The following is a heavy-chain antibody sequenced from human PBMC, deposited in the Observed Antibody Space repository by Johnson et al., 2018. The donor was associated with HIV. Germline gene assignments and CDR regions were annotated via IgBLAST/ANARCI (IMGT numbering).Heavy chain of an antibody. CDR2: TRNKANSYTT. CDR3: ARERGISGGFDF. J-gene: IGHJ3*01. CDR1: GFTFSDHY. Sequence: VQLVESGGGLVQPGGSLRLSCAASGFTFSDHYMDWVRQAPGKGLEWVGRTRNKANSYTTEYAASVKGRFTISRDDSKNSLYLQMNSLRVEDTAVYYCARERGISGGFDFWGQGTRVSVSS. D-gene: IGHD2-15*01. V-gene: IGHV3-72*01.